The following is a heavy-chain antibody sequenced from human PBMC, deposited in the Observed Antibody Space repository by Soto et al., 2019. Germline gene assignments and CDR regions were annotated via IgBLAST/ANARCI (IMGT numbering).Heavy chain of an antibody. Sequence: SGGSLRLSCAASGFTFSSYAMSWVRQAPGKGLEWVSAISGSGGSTYYADSVKGRFTISRDNSKNTLYLQMNSLRAEDTAVYYCAKYRTRYCSSTSCYGLDYWGQGTLVTVSS. V-gene: IGHV3-23*01. CDR2: ISGSGGST. CDR3: AKYRTRYCSSTSCYGLDY. D-gene: IGHD2-2*01. J-gene: IGHJ4*02. CDR1: GFTFSSYA.